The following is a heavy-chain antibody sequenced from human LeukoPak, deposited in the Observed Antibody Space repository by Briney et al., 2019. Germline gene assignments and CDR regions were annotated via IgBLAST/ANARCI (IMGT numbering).Heavy chain of an antibody. CDR1: GFTFSNYG. CDR3: AKDTYFGSGSYDAFDI. J-gene: IGHJ3*02. Sequence: TGGSLRLSCAASGFTFSNYGMHWVRQAPGKGLEWVSLISGDGGRTFYADSVKGRFTISRDNSKNSLYLQMNSLRTEDTALYYCAKDTYFGSGSYDAFDIWGQGTVVTVSS. CDR2: ISGDGGRT. V-gene: IGHV3-43*02. D-gene: IGHD3-10*01.